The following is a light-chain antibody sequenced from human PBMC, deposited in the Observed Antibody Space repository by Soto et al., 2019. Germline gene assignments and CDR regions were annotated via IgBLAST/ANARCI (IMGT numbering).Light chain of an antibody. CDR2: DAS. CDR1: QSVSSN. Sequence: EIVMTQSPVTLSVSPGERATLSCRASQSVSSNLAWYQQKPGQAPRLLIYDASTRATGIPARFSGSGSGTEFTFTISSLQPEDSAVYYCQQYYIWPPWTFGQGTKVDIK. CDR3: QQYYIWPPWT. J-gene: IGKJ1*01. V-gene: IGKV3-15*01.